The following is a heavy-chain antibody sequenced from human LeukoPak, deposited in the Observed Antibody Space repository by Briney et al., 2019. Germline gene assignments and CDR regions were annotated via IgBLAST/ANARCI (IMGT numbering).Heavy chain of an antibody. D-gene: IGHD3-16*02. V-gene: IGHV3-23*01. CDR2: ISGSGENT. J-gene: IGHJ4*02. CDR1: CFTFRSYA. CDR3: AKTVSGSYSYQGGDY. Sequence: GGSLTLSCAASCFTFRSYAMSWVRQAPGKGLERVSAISGSGENTNYADSVKGRFTMSRDNSRNMLYLQMNSLRDEDTAKYNCAKTVSGSYSYQGGDYWGQGTLVTVSS.